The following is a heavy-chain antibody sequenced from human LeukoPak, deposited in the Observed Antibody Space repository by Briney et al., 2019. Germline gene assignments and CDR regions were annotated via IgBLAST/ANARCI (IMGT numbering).Heavy chain of an antibody. D-gene: IGHD5-24*01. CDR2: ISSSSYI. V-gene: IGHV3-21*01. CDR1: GFTFSWYS. J-gene: IGHJ4*02. CDR3: ARVALEDGYNLFDY. Sequence: GGSLRLSCAVSGFTFSWYSMNWVRQAPGKGLEWVSSISSSSYIYYADSVKGRFTISRNNAKNSLYLQMNSLRAEDTAVYYCARVALEDGYNLFDYWGQGTLVTVSS.